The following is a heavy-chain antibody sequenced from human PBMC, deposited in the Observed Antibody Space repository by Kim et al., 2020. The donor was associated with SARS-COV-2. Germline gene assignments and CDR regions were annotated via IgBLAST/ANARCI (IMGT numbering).Heavy chain of an antibody. D-gene: IGHD4-17*01. CDR2: IYYSGST. CDR1: GGSISTSSYY. CDR3: ARHDGDPLYYFDY. J-gene: IGHJ4*02. V-gene: IGHV4-39*01. Sequence: SETLSLTCTVSGGSISTSSYYWGWIRQPPGKGLECIGSIYYSGSTYYNPSLKSRVTISVDTSKNQFSLKLSSVTAADTAVYYCARHDGDPLYYFDYWGQGTLVTVSS.